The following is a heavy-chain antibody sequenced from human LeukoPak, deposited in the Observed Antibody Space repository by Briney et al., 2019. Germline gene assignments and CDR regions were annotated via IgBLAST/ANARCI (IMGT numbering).Heavy chain of an antibody. CDR3: ARHAYDNDNSAYFFDY. CDR2: MYPGDSDI. V-gene: IGHV5-51*01. D-gene: IGHD3-22*01. CDR1: GYTFTNYW. J-gene: IGHJ4*02. Sequence: GESLKISCKGSGYTFTNYWIGWVRQMPGKGLEWMGIMYPGDSDIRYSPSFQGQVTFSADKSISTAYLQWASLKASDTAMYYCARHAYDNDNSAYFFDYWGQGTLVTVSS.